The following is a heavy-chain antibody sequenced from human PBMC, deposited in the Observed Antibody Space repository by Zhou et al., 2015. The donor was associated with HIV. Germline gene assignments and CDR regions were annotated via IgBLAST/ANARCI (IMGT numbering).Heavy chain of an antibody. CDR1: GYTFTSYG. V-gene: IGHV1-18*01. D-gene: IGHD2-2*01. Sequence: QVQLVQSGAEVKKPGASVKVSCKASGYTFTSYGISWVRQAPGQGLEWMGWISAYNGNTNYAQKLQGRVTMTTDTSTSTAYMELRSLRSDDTAVYYCARSSVHPQEYSLVPDDYWGQGTLVTVSS. CDR3: ARSSVHPQEYSLVPDDY. J-gene: IGHJ4*02. CDR2: ISAYNGNT.